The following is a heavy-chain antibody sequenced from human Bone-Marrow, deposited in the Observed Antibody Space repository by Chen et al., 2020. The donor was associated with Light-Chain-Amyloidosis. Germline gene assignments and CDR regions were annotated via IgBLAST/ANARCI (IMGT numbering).Heavy chain of an antibody. D-gene: IGHD3-16*01. J-gene: IGHJ4*02. CDR1: GISFSNNW. Sequence: EVQLVESGGGLVRPGESLRLSCAASGISFSNNWMSWVRQAPGKGLEWVANVQGDGSDKYYVDSVKGRFTISRDNAKNSLYLQMNSLRAEDTAVYYCTTEYLGAYDYWGQGTLLTVSS. CDR3: TTEYLGAYDY. CDR2: VQGDGSDK. V-gene: IGHV3-7*05.